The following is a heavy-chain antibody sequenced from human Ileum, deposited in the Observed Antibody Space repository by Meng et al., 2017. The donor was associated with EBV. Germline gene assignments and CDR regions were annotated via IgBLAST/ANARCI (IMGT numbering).Heavy chain of an antibody. Sequence: SGHVLEMPSQTLSPTRMGAGRSVSMACTSWSLTLEPPGKGLDWIGHLYRSGSNKHNPFLKSGVTISVATSKNQFSLNLSSVNAADTADYYCAREGYSSGSDRGKGTLVTVSS. D-gene: IGHD6-19*01. V-gene: IGHV4-61*01. CDR1: GRSVSMACTS. CDR3: AREGYSSGSD. CDR2: LYRSGSN. J-gene: IGHJ4*02.